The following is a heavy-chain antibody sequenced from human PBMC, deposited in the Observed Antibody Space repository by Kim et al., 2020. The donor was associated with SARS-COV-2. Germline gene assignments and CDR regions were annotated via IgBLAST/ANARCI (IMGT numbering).Heavy chain of an antibody. CDR1: GFTLSSYA. V-gene: IGHV3-23*01. J-gene: IGHJ4*02. D-gene: IGHD3-10*01. Sequence: GGSLRLSCAASGFTLSSYAMSWVRQAPGKGLEWVSTISNSGGSTYYADSVKGRFTISRDNSNYTLYLEMNSLTVEDTAVYYCAKGSGIYSWGQGTLVTVSS. CDR2: ISNSGGST. CDR3: AKGSGIYS.